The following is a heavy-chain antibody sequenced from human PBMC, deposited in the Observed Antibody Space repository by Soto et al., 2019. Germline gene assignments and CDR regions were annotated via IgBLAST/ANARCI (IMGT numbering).Heavy chain of an antibody. J-gene: IGHJ4*02. CDR1: GASFSDYY. V-gene: IGHV4-34*01. CDR3: ARRGGGYYPYYFDY. Sequence: PSETLSLTCAVYGASFSDYYWTWIRQPPGKGLEWIGEIHRGGSTNFSPSLKSRVTISLDTPKNRFSLKLTSVTAADTAVYYCARRGGGYYPYYFDYWGRGTLVTVSS. CDR2: IHRGGST. D-gene: IGHD3-22*01.